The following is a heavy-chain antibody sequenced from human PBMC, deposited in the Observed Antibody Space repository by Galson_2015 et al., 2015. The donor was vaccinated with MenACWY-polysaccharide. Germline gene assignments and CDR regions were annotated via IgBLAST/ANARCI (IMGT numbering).Heavy chain of an antibody. Sequence: SLRLSCAASGFTFNSYAMHWVRQAPGKGLEWLAVISYDETNKYYADSVKGRFTISRDNSKNTLYLQMNSLRAEGTAVFYCARAYCDRITCYGMDVWGQGTTVAVSS. D-gene: IGHD2/OR15-2a*01. J-gene: IGHJ6*02. CDR1: GFTFNSYA. CDR3: ARAYCDRITCYGMDV. V-gene: IGHV3-30-3*01. CDR2: ISYDETNK.